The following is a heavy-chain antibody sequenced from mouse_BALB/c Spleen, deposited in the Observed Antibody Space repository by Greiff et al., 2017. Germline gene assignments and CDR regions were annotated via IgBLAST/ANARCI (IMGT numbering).Heavy chain of an antibody. CDR2: ISSGGSYT. V-gene: IGHV5-6*01. CDR1: GFTFSSYG. J-gene: IGHJ2*01. Sequence: EVNVVESGGDLVKPGGSLKLSCAASGFTFSSYGMSWVRQTPDKRLEWVATISSGGSYTYYPDSVKGRFTISRDNAKNTLYLQMSSLKSEDTAMYYCARELLWLGGLYFDYWGQGTTLTVSS. D-gene: IGHD2-2*01. CDR3: ARELLWLGGLYFDY.